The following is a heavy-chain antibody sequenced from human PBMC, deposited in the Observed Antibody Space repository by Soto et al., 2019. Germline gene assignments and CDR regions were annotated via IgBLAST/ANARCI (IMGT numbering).Heavy chain of an antibody. CDR1: GFTFRTYT. CDR2: IRGFSPYT. V-gene: IGHV3-23*01. J-gene: IGHJ5*02. Sequence: GGSLRLSCISSGFTFRTYTMNWVRQAPGKGLEWVSGIRGFSPYTFYAESVKGRFTISRDNSKNTLYLQMNSLRAEDTAVYYCAKDLRDIVVVPAASFDPWGQGTLVTVSS. D-gene: IGHD2-2*01. CDR3: AKDLRDIVVVPAASFDP.